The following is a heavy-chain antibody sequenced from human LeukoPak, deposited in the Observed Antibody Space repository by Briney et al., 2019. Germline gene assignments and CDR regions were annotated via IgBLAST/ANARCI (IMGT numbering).Heavy chain of an antibody. Sequence: RXXXXXXRXWVSXTSSSSSXIYYADSVKGRFTISRDNAKNSLYLQMNSLRDEDTAVYYCARARTNLIDCSGGSCYLHYYGMDVWGQGTTVTVSS. V-gene: IGHV3-48*02. J-gene: IGHJ6*02. D-gene: IGHD2-15*01. CDR3: ARARTNLIDCSGGSCYLHYYGMDV. CDR2: TSSSSSXI.